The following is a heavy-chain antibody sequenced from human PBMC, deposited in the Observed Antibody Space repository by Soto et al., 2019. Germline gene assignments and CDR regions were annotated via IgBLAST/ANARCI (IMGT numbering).Heavy chain of an antibody. CDR3: ARGLLHPTGTIHGFDY. J-gene: IGHJ4*02. D-gene: IGHD1-1*01. CDR2: IIPIFGTA. V-gene: IGHV1-69*13. CDR1: GGTFSSYA. Sequence: SVKVSCQASGGTFSSYAISWVRQAPGQGLEWMGGIIPIFGTANYAQKFQGRVTITADESTSTAYMELSSLRSEDTAVYYCARGLLHPTGTIHGFDYWGQGTLVTVSS.